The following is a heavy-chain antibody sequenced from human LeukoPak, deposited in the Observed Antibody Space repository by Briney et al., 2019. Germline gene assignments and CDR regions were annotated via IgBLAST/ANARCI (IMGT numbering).Heavy chain of an antibody. D-gene: IGHD3-22*01. V-gene: IGHV4-59*11. CDR3: ARLRPYYYESSGSYYFDN. CDR1: GGSISSHY. CDR2: IYYSGST. Sequence: SETLSLTCTVSGGSISSHYWSWIRQPPGKGLEWIGYIYYSGSTNYNPSLKSRVTISIDTSKNQFSLQLSSVTAADTAVYYCARLRPYYYESSGSYYFDNWGQGTLVTVSS. J-gene: IGHJ4*02.